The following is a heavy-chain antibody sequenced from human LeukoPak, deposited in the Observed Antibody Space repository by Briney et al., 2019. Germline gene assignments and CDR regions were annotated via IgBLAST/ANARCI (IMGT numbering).Heavy chain of an antibody. CDR3: ARGGGRDFDY. V-gene: IGHV4-34*01. CDR2: INHSGST. CDR1: GGSFSGYY. Sequence: SETPSLTCAVYGGSFSGYYWSWIRQPPGKGLEWIGEINHSGSTNYNPSLKSRVTISVDTSKNQFSLKVSSVTAADTAVYYCARGGGRDFDYWGQGTLVTVSS. J-gene: IGHJ4*02. D-gene: IGHD2-15*01.